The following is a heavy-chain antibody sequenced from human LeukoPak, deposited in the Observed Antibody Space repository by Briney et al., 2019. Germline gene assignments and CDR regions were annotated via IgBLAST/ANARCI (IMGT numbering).Heavy chain of an antibody. CDR2: ISGSGGST. CDR3: ATIITMVRGVRDY. J-gene: IGHJ4*02. CDR1: GFTFSSYA. V-gene: IGHV3-23*01. D-gene: IGHD3-10*01. Sequence: GGSLRLSCAASGFTFSSYAMSWVRQAPGKGLEWVSAISGSGGSTYYADSVKGRFTISRDNSKNTLYLQMNSLRAEDTAVYYCATIITMVRGVRDYWGQGTLVTASS.